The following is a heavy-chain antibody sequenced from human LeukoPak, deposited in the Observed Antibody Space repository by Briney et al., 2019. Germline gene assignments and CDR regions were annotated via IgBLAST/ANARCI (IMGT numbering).Heavy chain of an antibody. CDR2: ISRLAGST. Sequence: GGSLRLSCAASGFTFSDYPMSWVRQAPGKGLEWVSAISRLAGSTACADSVNGRFTISRDNSQNTLFLQMNSLRVDDTAMYYCAKDVRDYYGTGTLNFDSWGQGTLVSVSS. D-gene: IGHD3-10*01. J-gene: IGHJ4*02. V-gene: IGHV3-23*01. CDR3: AKDVRDYYGTGTLNFDS. CDR1: GFTFSDYP.